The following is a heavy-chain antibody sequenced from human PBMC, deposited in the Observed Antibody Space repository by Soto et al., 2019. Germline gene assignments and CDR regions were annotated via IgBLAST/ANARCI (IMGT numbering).Heavy chain of an antibody. CDR2: INAGNGNT. CDR1: GYTFTSYA. Sequence: QVQLVQSGAEVKKPGASVKVSCKASGYTFTSYAMHWVRQAPGQRLEWMGWINAGNGNTKYSQKFQGRVTITRDTAASTAYMELSSLRSEDTAVYYCARASYSSGGMDVWGQGTTVTVSS. D-gene: IGHD5-18*01. V-gene: IGHV1-3*01. CDR3: ARASYSSGGMDV. J-gene: IGHJ6*02.